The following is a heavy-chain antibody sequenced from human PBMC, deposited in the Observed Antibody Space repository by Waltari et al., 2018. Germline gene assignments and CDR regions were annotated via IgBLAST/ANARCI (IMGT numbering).Heavy chain of an antibody. J-gene: IGHJ5*02. CDR3: ATGVLAPVGWFDP. Sequence: EVQLVESGGGLVQPGGSLRLSCAASGFTFSSYEMNWVRQAPGKGLEWVAYISSSGSTIYYADSVKGRFTISRDNAKNSLYLQMNSLRAEDTAVYYCATGVLAPVGWFDPWGQGTLVTVSS. D-gene: IGHD3-3*02. CDR1: GFTFSSYE. V-gene: IGHV3-48*03. CDR2: ISSSGSTI.